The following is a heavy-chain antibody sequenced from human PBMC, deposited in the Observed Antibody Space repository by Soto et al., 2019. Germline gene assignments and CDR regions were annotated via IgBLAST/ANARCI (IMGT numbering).Heavy chain of an antibody. V-gene: IGHV3-48*01. Sequence: GGSLRLSCAASGSTFSSYSMNWVRQAPGKGLEWVSYISSSSSTIYYADSVKGRFTISRDNAKNSLYLQMNSLRAEDTAVYYCAREADILNWFDPWGQGTLVTSPQ. CDR2: ISSSSSTI. CDR1: GSTFSSYS. CDR3: AREADILNWFDP. D-gene: IGHD3-9*01. J-gene: IGHJ5*02.